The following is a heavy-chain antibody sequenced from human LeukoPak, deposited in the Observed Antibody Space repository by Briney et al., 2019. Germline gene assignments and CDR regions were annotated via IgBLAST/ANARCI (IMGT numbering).Heavy chain of an antibody. CDR3: ARDQAGSGHYADY. D-gene: IGHD3-10*01. CDR2: IRYDGSNK. J-gene: IGHJ4*02. CDR1: GFTFSSYG. Sequence: PGGSLRLSCAASGFTFSSYGIHWVRQAPGKGLEWVAFIRYDGSNKYHADSVKGRFTISRDYSKNTLYLHMNSLRAEDTAVYYCARDQAGSGHYADYWGQGTLVTVSS. V-gene: IGHV3-30*02.